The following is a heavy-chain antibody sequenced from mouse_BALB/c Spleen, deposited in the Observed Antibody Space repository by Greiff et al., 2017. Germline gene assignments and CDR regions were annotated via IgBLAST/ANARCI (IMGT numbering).Heavy chain of an antibody. CDR2: ISSGSSTI. J-gene: IGHJ1*01. CDR3: ARDQGYFDV. V-gene: IGHV5-17*02. CDR1: GFPFGGFG. Sequence: EVQLVESGGGLVQPGGSRKLSCAASGFPFGGFGLHWVRQAPEKGLGWVAYISSGSSTIYYADTVKGRFTISRDNPKNTLFLQMTSLRSEDTAMYYCARDQGYFDVWGAGTTVTVSS.